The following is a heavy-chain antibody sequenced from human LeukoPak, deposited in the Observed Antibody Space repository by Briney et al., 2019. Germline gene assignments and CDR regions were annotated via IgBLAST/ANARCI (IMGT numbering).Heavy chain of an antibody. J-gene: IGHJ4*02. D-gene: IGHD3-10*01. V-gene: IGHV1-18*01. CDR2: IGGYNGNT. CDR1: GYTFSRNG. Sequence: GASVKVSCKASGYTFSRNGIRWVRQAPGQGLEWMGWIGGYNGNTNYAEKFQGRVTMTTDTSTSTVHMHLRSLRLDDTAVYYCAREIGAEIDYWGQGTLVIVSS. CDR3: AREIGAEIDY.